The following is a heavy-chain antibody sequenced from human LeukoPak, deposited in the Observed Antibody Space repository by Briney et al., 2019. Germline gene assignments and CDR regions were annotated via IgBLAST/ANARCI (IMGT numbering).Heavy chain of an antibody. Sequence: GGSLRLSCTASGFTFSSYSMNWIRQAPGKGLEWVSYIRSSDTYTNYADSVKGRFTISRDNAKNSLFLQMNSLRAEDTAVYYCARSSKDAFDIWGQGTVVTVSS. CDR3: ARSSKDAFDI. J-gene: IGHJ3*02. V-gene: IGHV3-11*03. CDR1: GFTFSSYS. CDR2: IRSSDTYT.